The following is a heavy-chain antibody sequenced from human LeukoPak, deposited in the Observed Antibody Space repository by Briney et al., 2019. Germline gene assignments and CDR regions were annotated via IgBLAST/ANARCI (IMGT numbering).Heavy chain of an antibody. Sequence: EASVKVSCKASGGTFSSYAISWVRQAPGQGLEWMGRIIPILGIANYAQKFQGRVTITADKSTSTAYMELSSLRSEDTAVYYCARVLGGNSGIWYYGMDVWGQGTTVTVSS. CDR3: ARVLGGNSGIWYYGMDV. CDR2: IIPILGIA. J-gene: IGHJ6*02. V-gene: IGHV1-69*04. CDR1: GGTFSSYA. D-gene: IGHD4-23*01.